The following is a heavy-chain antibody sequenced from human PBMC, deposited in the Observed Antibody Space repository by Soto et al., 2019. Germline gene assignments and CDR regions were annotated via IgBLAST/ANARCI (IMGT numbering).Heavy chain of an antibody. Sequence: PGGSLRLSCEASGFTFSSYGMHWVRQAPGKGPEWVAVIWYDGSNKNYADSVKGRFTISRDNSKNTLYLQMNSLRVEDTAVYYSAREEEWLANDAFDIWGQGTMVTVSS. J-gene: IGHJ3*02. V-gene: IGHV3-33*01. CDR2: IWYDGSNK. CDR1: GFTFSSYG. CDR3: AREEEWLANDAFDI. D-gene: IGHD6-19*01.